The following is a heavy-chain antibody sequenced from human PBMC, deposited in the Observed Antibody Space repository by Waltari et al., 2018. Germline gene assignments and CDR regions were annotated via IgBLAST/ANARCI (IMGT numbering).Heavy chain of an antibody. CDR1: GYSFTSYW. CDR2: IYPGDSDT. J-gene: IGHJ6*02. V-gene: IGHV5-51*01. Sequence: EVQLVQSGAEVKKPGESLKISCKGSGYSFTSYWIGWVRQMPGKGLAWMGIIYPGDSDTRYSPSFPGQVTISAAKSISTAYLQWSSLKASDTAMYYCARHLGIAYYYYGMDVWGQGTTVTVSS. CDR3: ARHLGIAYYYYGMDV. D-gene: IGHD6-13*01.